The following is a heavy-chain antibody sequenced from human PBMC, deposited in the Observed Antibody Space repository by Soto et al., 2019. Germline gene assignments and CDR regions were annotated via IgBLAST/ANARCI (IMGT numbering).Heavy chain of an antibody. J-gene: IGHJ4*02. CDR1: GGSVSSGSYY. V-gene: IGHV4-61*01. CDR3: ARAEQWLVRGLDY. CDR2: IYYSGST. Sequence: SETLSLTCTVSGGSVSSGSYYWSWIRQPPGKGLEWIGYIYYSGSTNYNPSLKSRVTISVDTSKNQFSLKLSSVTAADTAVYYCARAEQWLVRGLDYWGQGTLVTVSS. D-gene: IGHD6-19*01.